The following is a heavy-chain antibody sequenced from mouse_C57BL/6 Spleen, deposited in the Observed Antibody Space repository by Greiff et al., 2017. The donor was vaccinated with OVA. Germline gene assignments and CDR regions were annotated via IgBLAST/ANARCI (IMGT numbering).Heavy chain of an antibody. J-gene: IGHJ4*01. CDR2: ISSGSSTI. CDR3: ARRANWDGAMDY. CDR1: GFTFSDYG. V-gene: IGHV5-17*01. Sequence: EVHLVESGGGLVKPGGSLKLSCAASGFTFSDYGMHWVRQAPEKGLEWVAYISSGSSTIYYADTVKGRFTISRDNAKNPLFLQMTSLRSEDTAMYYCARRANWDGAMDYWGQGTSVTVSS. D-gene: IGHD4-1*01.